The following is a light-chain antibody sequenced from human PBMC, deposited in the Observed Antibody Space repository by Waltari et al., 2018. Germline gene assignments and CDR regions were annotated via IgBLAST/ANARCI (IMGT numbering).Light chain of an antibody. CDR1: ESIGRY. J-gene: IGKJ5*01. Sequence: EIVLTQSPATLSLSPGERATLSCRASESIGRYLAWYQQKPGQAPRLLIYDASNRATGIPVRFTVGGSGTDFTLAISSLETDDFALYYCQHRSNWPAFGQGTRLEIK. CDR3: QHRSNWPA. CDR2: DAS. V-gene: IGKV3-11*01.